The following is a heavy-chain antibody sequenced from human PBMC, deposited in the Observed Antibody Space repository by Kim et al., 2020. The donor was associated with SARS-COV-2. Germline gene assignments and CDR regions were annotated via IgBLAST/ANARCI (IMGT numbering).Heavy chain of an antibody. D-gene: IGHD6-13*01. CDR1: GFTFSSYA. J-gene: IGHJ5*01. Sequence: GGSLRLSCAASGFTFSSYAMHWVRQAPGKGLEWVSGISYDGSNKYYADSVKGRVTISRDNSKNTLYLQMNSLRAEDTAVYYCAREGYSSSWYGENWFD. CDR2: ISYDGSNK. V-gene: IGHV3-30*04. CDR3: AREGYSSSWYGENWFD.